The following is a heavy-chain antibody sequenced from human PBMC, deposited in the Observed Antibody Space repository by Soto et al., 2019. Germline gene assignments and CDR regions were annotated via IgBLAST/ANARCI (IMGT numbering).Heavy chain of an antibody. CDR1: GFTFSDYY. D-gene: IGHD3-3*01. CDR2: ISSSGSTI. J-gene: IGHJ4*02. CDR3: AREPIFGVVMSRTSYFDY. V-gene: IGHV3-11*01. Sequence: GGSLRLSCAASGFTFSDYYMSWIRQAPGKGLEWVSYISSSGSTIYYADSVKGRFTISRDNAKSSLYLQMNSVKAEDTAVYYCAREPIFGVVMSRTSYFDYWGQGTLVTVSS.